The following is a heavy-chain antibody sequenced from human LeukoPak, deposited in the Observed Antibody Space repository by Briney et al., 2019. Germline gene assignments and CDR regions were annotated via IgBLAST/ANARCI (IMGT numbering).Heavy chain of an antibody. V-gene: IGHV3-74*03. J-gene: IGHJ4*02. CDR3: ARFAAYEYHFDY. D-gene: IGHD5-12*01. CDR2: LSSDGSRS. CDR1: GFPFTTYW. Sequence: GGSLRLSCAASGFPFTTYWIHWIRQAPGKGLEWVSRLSSDGSRSTYADSVKGRFIISRDNAKKTVYLHMNSLRVEDTAFYFCARFAAYEYHFDYWGRGALVTVSS.